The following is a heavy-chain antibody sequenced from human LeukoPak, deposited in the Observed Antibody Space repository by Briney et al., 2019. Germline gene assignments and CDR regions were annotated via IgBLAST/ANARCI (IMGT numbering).Heavy chain of an antibody. J-gene: IGHJ4*02. CDR1: GYTFTSFY. V-gene: IGHV1-46*01. D-gene: IGHD3-10*01. CDR3: ARDYHGSGSLTTFDY. Sequence: ASVKVSCKASGYTFTSFYMHWVRQAPGQGLEWMGIINPGGGSATSAQKFQGRVTLTRDTSTSTVYMELSSLRSEDTAVYYCARDYHGSGSLTTFDYWGRGPWSPSPQ. CDR2: INPGGGSA.